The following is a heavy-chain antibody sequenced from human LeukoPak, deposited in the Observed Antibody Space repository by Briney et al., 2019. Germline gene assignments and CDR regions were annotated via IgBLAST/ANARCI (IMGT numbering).Heavy chain of an antibody. CDR3: ATRNLHSSSDILK. J-gene: IGHJ4*02. V-gene: IGHV3-66*04. D-gene: IGHD3-9*01. Sequence: GGSLRLSCAASGFTFSSYAMSWVRQAPGKGLEWVSVIYTGGATYYADSVKGRFTISRDDSKNMMYLQMNSLRVEDTAIYYCATRNLHSSSDILKWGQGTLVTVSS. CDR1: GFTFSSYA. CDR2: IYTGGAT.